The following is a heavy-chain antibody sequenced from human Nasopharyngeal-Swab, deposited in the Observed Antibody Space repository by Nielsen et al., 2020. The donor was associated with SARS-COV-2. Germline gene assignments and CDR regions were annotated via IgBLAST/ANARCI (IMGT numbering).Heavy chain of an antibody. V-gene: IGHV3-7*01. CDR3: AARYSSSWWDAFDI. D-gene: IGHD6-13*01. J-gene: IGHJ3*02. CDR2: IKQDGSEK. Sequence: GGSLRLSCAASGFTFSSCWMGWVRQAPGKGLEWVANIKQDGSEKYYVDSVKGRFTISRDNAKNSLYLQMNSLRAEDTAVYYCAARYSSSWWDAFDIWGQGTMVTVSS. CDR1: GFTFSSCW.